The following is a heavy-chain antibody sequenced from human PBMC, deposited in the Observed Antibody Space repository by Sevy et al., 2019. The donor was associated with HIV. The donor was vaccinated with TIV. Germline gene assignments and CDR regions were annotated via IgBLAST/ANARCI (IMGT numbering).Heavy chain of an antibody. Sequence: GESLKISCAASGFTFSSYSMNWVRQAPGKGLEWVSYISGSSATIYYADSVKGRFTISRDNAKNSLYLQMNSLRDEDTAVCYCARYGSSWYYGGFDYWGQGTLVTVSS. CDR3: ARYGSSWYYGGFDY. D-gene: IGHD6-13*01. CDR2: ISGSSATI. V-gene: IGHV3-48*02. CDR1: GFTFSSYS. J-gene: IGHJ4*02.